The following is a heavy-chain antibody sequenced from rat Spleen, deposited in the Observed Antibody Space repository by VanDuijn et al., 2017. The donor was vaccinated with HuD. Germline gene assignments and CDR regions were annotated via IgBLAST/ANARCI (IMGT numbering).Heavy chain of an antibody. Sequence: QVQLKESGPGLVQPSETLSLTCTVSGFSLTSYSVSWVRQPSGKGPEWMGRMWYDGDTAYNSALKPRLSISRDPSKNQVFLKRNSLKPDDTGPSSGTGDRGGFAYWGQGTLVTVSS. CDR3: TGDRGGFAY. J-gene: IGHJ3*01. D-gene: IGHD4-3*01. CDR2: MWYDGDT. V-gene: IGHV2-63*01. CDR1: GFSLTSYS.